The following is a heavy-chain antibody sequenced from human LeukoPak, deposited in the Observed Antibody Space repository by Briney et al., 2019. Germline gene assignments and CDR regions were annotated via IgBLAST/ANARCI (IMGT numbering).Heavy chain of an antibody. Sequence: GGSLRLSCAASGFTVSSNYMSWVRQAPGKGLEWVSVIYSGGSTYYADSVKGRFTISRDNSKNTLYLQMNSLRGEGTAVYYCAKDFRIGYSAHFDYWGQGTLVTVSS. J-gene: IGHJ4*02. CDR1: GFTVSSNY. D-gene: IGHD2-21*01. CDR2: IYSGGST. CDR3: AKDFRIGYSAHFDY. V-gene: IGHV3-53*01.